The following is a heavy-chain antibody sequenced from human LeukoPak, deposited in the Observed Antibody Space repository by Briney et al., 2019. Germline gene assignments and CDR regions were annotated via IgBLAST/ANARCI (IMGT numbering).Heavy chain of an antibody. J-gene: IGHJ4*02. V-gene: IGHV4-30-2*01. D-gene: IGHD3-22*01. Sequence: PSETLSLTCTVSGGSISSGGYYWSWIRQPPGTGLEWIGYIYHSGSTYYNPSLKSRVTISVDRSKNQFSLKLSSVTAADTAVYYCATARVNTMMIVVSGGYFDYWGQGTLVTVSS. CDR2: IYHSGST. CDR3: ATARVNTMMIVVSGGYFDY. CDR1: GGSISSGGYY.